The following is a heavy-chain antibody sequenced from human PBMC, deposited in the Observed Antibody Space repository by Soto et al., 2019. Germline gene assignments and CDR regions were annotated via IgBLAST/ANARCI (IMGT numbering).Heavy chain of an antibody. Sequence: QVQLVQSGAEVKKPGSSVKVSCKASGGTFSSYAISWVRQAPGQGLEWMGGIIPIFGTANYAQKFQGRVTLTADESTSTDYMELSSLRAEDTAVYYCARDRHDYADLRGRAFDIWGQGTMVTVSS. CDR2: IIPIFGTA. D-gene: IGHD4-17*01. CDR3: ARDRHDYADLRGRAFDI. CDR1: GGTFSSYA. V-gene: IGHV1-69*01. J-gene: IGHJ3*02.